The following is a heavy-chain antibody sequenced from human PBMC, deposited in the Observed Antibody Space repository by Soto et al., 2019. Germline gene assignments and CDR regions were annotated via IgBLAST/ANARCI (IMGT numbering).Heavy chain of an antibody. CDR3: ARVWRRPHDWFDP. V-gene: IGHV4-34*01. CDR1: GGSFSGYY. CDR2: INHSGST. J-gene: IGHJ5*02. Sequence: SETLSLTCAVYGGSFSGYYWSWIRQPPGKGLEWIGEINHSGSTNYNPSLKSRVTISVDTSKNQFSLKLSSVTAADTAVYYCARVWRRPHDWFDPWGQGTLVTVSS. D-gene: IGHD1-1*01.